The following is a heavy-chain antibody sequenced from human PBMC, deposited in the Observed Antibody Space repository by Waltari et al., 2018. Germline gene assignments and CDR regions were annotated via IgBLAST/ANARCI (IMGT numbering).Heavy chain of an antibody. CDR3: ARDPERGDGYVLDF. V-gene: IGHV3-74*01. Sequence: EVQLVESGGGLVQPGGSLRLSCAASGFTFSSSGMFWVRQAPGRGLVCVSHINSAGSTTTYADSVKGRFTISRDNAKNTLYLQMVSLRAEDTAVYYCARDPERGDGYVLDFWGQGTLVTVSS. J-gene: IGHJ4*02. D-gene: IGHD5-12*01. CDR1: GFTFSSSG. CDR2: INSAGSTT.